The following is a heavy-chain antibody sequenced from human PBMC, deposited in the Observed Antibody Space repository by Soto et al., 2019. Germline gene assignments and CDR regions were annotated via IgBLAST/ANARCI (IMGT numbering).Heavy chain of an antibody. CDR2: IWYDGSNK. CDR3: ARDGYDFWSGYYLALLPTYYYYGMDV. V-gene: IGHV3-33*01. D-gene: IGHD3-3*01. Sequence: GGSLRLSCAASGFTFSSYGMHWVRQAPGKGLEWVAVIWYDGSNKYYADSVKGRFTISRDNSKNTLYLQMNSLRAEDTAVYYCARDGYDFWSGYYLALLPTYYYYGMDVWGQGTTVTVSS. CDR1: GFTFSSYG. J-gene: IGHJ6*02.